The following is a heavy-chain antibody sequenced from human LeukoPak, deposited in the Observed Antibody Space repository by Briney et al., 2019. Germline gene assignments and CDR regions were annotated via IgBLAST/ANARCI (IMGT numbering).Heavy chain of an antibody. D-gene: IGHD3-10*01. V-gene: IGHV4-4*02. CDR1: GGSISSSNW. CDR3: ARGPQLLWFGELLGDKKNYFDY. J-gene: IGHJ4*02. Sequence: SETLSLTCAVSGGSISSSNWWSWVRQPPGKGLEWIGEIYHSGSTNYNPSLKSRVTISVDKSKNQFSLKLSSVTAADTAVYYCARGPQLLWFGELLGDKKNYFDYWGQGTLVTVSS. CDR2: IYHSGST.